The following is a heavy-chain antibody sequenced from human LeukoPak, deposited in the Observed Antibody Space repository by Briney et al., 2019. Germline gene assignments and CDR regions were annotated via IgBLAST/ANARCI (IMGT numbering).Heavy chain of an antibody. CDR2: ISSNGGST. CDR1: GFTFSSYA. V-gene: IGHV3-64D*09. J-gene: IGHJ4*02. CDR3: VKRGIVGADYFDY. D-gene: IGHD1-26*01. Sequence: PGGSLRLSCAASGFTFSSYAMHWVRQAPGKGLDYVSAISSNGGSTYYADSVKGRFTISRDNSKNTLYLQMSSLRAEDMAVYYCVKRGIVGADYFDYWGQGTLVTVSS.